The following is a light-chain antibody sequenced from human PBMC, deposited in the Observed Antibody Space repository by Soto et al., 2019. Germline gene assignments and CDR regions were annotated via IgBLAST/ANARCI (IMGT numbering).Light chain of an antibody. CDR2: DAS. CDR1: QSISSW. V-gene: IGKV1-5*01. J-gene: IGKJ1*01. Sequence: DIQMTQSPSTLSASVGDRVTITCRASQSISSWLAWYQQKPGKARKLLIYDASSLESGVPSRFSGSGSGTEFPLTISSLQPDDFATYYCQQYNSYSWTFGQGTKVEIK. CDR3: QQYNSYSWT.